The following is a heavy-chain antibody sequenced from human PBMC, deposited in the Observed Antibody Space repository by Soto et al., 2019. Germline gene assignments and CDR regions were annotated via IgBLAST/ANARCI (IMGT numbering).Heavy chain of an antibody. CDR1: GFTVSNYS. J-gene: IGHJ4*02. D-gene: IGHD5-12*01. V-gene: IGHV3-21*01. CDR3: ANHDYGGNRV. CDR2: ISRSSSHM. Sequence: GGSLRLSXVASGFTVSNYSMNWIRQAPGKGLEWVSSISRSSSHMFYADSVRGRFTISRDNAKNSVYLEMNSLRAEDTAVYYCANHDYGGNRVWGQGTLVTVSS.